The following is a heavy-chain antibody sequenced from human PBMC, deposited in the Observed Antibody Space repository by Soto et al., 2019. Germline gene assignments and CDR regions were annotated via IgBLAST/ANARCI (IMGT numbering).Heavy chain of an antibody. J-gene: IGHJ3*02. CDR1: GGTFSSYT. Sequence: GASVKVSCKASGGTFSSYTISWVRQAPGQGLEWMGRIIPILGIANYAQKFQGRVTMTEDTSTDTAYMELSSLRSEDTAVYYCAKALYITVTTAVRAFDIWGQGTMVTVSS. V-gene: IGHV1-69*02. CDR2: IIPILGIA. D-gene: IGHD4-17*01. CDR3: AKALYITVTTAVRAFDI.